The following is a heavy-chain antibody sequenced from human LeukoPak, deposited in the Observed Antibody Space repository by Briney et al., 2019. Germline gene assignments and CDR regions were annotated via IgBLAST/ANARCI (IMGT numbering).Heavy chain of an antibody. J-gene: IGHJ4*02. V-gene: IGHV4-59*01. Sequence: SETLSLTCSVSGASISSYYWSWVRQPPGEGLEWIGYIYYTGSTNYNPSLKSRVTMSVDTSKNQLSLNLKSVTAADTAVYYCARDRWLDFWGQGTLVTVSS. D-gene: IGHD6-19*01. CDR2: IYYTGST. CDR1: GASISSYY. CDR3: ARDRWLDF.